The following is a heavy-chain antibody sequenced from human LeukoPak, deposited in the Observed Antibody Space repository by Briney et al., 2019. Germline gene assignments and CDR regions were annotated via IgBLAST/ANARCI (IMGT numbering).Heavy chain of an antibody. V-gene: IGHV6-1*01. D-gene: IGHD3-22*01. CDR3: AREDSSGLYFAY. CDR1: GDSVSSNSAT. CDR2: TYYRSKWYN. J-gene: IGHJ4*02. Sequence: SQTLSLTCAISGDSVSSNSATWNWIRQSPSRGLEWLGRTYYRSKWYNDYAVSVNSRISINPDTSNNQFSLRQNSVTPEDTALYYCAREDSSGLYFAYWGQGTLVTVSS.